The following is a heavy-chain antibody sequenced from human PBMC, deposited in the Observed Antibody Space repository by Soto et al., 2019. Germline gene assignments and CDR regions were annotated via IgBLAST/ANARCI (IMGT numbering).Heavy chain of an antibody. CDR2: INAGNGNT. CDR3: ARDLSLAIAVAGTAGGYWFDP. Sequence: ASVKVSCKASGYTFTSYAMHWVRQAPGQRLEWMGWINAGNGNTKYSQKFQGRVTITRDTSASTAYMELSSLRSEDTAVYYCARDLSLAIAVAGTAGGYWFDPWGQGTLVTVSS. J-gene: IGHJ5*02. CDR1: GYTFTSYA. D-gene: IGHD6-19*01. V-gene: IGHV1-3*01.